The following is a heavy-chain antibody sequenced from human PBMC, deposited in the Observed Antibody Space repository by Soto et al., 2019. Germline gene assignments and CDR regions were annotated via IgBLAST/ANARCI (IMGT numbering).Heavy chain of an antibody. D-gene: IGHD5-18*01. J-gene: IGHJ6*02. CDR3: ARDFTWIPYYRYGMYV. V-gene: IGHV3-53*01. CDR1: GFSVSSNY. Sequence: EVPLVESGGGLIQPGGSLRLSCAASGFSVSSNYMSWVRQAPGKGLEWVSVIYSGGNTHYADSVKGRFTISRDNSKNTLYLQMNSLIAEDTAVYYCARDFTWIPYYRYGMYVWGQGTTVTVSS. CDR2: IYSGGNT.